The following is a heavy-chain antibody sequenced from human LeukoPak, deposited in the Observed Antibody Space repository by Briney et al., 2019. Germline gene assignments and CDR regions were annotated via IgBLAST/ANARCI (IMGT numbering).Heavy chain of an antibody. CDR3: VKDYPDVIPPSTTLGPCFDD. Sequence: PGRSLRLSCAASGFTFATYAMTWVRQAPGKGLEWVSTITSALTPHYADAVKGRFSISRDNSKNTIYLQMYSLTAEDTALYFCVKDYPDVIPPSTTLGPCFDDWGPGTLVTISS. J-gene: IGHJ4*02. D-gene: IGHD3-16*02. CDR2: ITSALTP. CDR1: GFTFATYA. V-gene: IGHV3-23*01.